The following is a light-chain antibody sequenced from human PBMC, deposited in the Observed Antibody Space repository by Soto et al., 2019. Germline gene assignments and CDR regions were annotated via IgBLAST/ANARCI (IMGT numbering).Light chain of an antibody. V-gene: IGKV1-39*01. CDR2: AAS. Sequence: DLQMTQSPSSLSASVGDRVTITCRASQSISSYLNWYQQKPGTAPKLLIYAASSLQSGVPSRFSGSGSGTDFTLTISSLQPEDFATYYCQQSYSTPFTFGPGTKVDIK. J-gene: IGKJ3*01. CDR3: QQSYSTPFT. CDR1: QSISSY.